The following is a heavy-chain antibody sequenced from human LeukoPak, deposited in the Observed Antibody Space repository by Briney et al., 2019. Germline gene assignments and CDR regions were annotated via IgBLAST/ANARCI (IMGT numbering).Heavy chain of an antibody. CDR3: ARDLVAHGGGLDY. D-gene: IGHD3-16*01. CDR2: ISSSSSTI. Sequence: GGSLRLSCAASGFTFSSYSMNWVRQAPGKGLEWVSYISSSSSTIYYADSVKGRFTISRDNAKNSLYLQMNSLGAEDTAVYYCARDLVAHGGGLDYWGQGTLVTVPS. V-gene: IGHV3-48*04. J-gene: IGHJ4*02. CDR1: GFTFSSYS.